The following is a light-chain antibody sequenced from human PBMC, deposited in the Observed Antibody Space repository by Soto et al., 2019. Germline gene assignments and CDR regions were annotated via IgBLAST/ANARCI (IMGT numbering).Light chain of an antibody. Sequence: MIMTQSPATLSVSAGERVTLSFRTSHSVNSHVAWYQQKPGQAPRLLLYGASTRATGIPVRFSGSGFGTEFTLTISSLQSEDFAVYYCQQYKNWPLFGQGTRLEIK. CDR1: HSVNSH. CDR2: GAS. V-gene: IGKV3-15*01. J-gene: IGKJ5*01. CDR3: QQYKNWPL.